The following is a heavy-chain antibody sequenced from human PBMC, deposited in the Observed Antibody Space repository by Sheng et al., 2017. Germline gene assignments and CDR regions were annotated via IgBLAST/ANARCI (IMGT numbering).Heavy chain of an antibody. D-gene: IGHD3-22*01. J-gene: IGHJ4*02. Sequence: QVQLQESGPGLVKPSETLSLTCIVSGYSISTGYYWGWIRQPPGKGLEWIGTIYHSGTTFYNPSIKSRVSISVDTSTNKFSLKLNSVTATDTAVYYCAKYDGSNWVSDSWGQGTLVTVSS. CDR1: GYSISTGYY. V-gene: IGHV4-38-2*02. CDR3: AKYDGSNWVSDS. CDR2: IYHSGTT.